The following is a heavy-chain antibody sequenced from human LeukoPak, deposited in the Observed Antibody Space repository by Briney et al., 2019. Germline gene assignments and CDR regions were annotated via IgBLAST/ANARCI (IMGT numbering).Heavy chain of an antibody. V-gene: IGHV1-2*06. Sequence: ASVKVSCKASGYTFTGYHIHWVRQAPGQGLEWMGRINPYSGDTNFAQKFQGRVTMTRDTSISTAYMELSRLRSDDTAVYYCARKGEHYGDYDYWGQGTLVTVSS. CDR1: GYTFTGYH. J-gene: IGHJ4*02. CDR2: INPYSGDT. D-gene: IGHD4-17*01. CDR3: ARKGEHYGDYDY.